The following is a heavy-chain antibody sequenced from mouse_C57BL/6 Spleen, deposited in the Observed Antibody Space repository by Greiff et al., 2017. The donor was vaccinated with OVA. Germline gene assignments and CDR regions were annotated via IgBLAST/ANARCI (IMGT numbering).Heavy chain of an antibody. CDR3: ARGSNYDYFDY. D-gene: IGHD2-5*01. CDR2: IYPSDSET. V-gene: IGHV1-61*01. CDR1: GYTFTSYW. J-gene: IGHJ2*01. Sequence: QVQLQRPGAELVRPGSSVKLSCKASGYTFTSYWMDWVKQRPGQGLEWIGNIYPSDSETHYNQKFKDKATLTVDKSSSTAYMQLSSLTSEDSAVYYCARGSNYDYFDYWGQGTTLTVSS.